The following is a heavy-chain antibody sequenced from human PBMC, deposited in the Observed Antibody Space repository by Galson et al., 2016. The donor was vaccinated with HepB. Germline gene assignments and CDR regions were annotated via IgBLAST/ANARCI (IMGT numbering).Heavy chain of an antibody. J-gene: IGHJ4*02. CDR2: IWYDGSHK. D-gene: IGHD5-18*01. V-gene: IGHV3-33*06. CDR3: AKARGYNYGPIES. CDR1: GFTFENSG. Sequence: SLRLSCAATGFTFENSGMHWVRQAPGKGLEWVAVIWYDGSHKYTADSVKGRFTVSRDNSKNTVFLQMDSLRDEDTAVYYCAKARGYNYGPIESWGPGTLVTVSS.